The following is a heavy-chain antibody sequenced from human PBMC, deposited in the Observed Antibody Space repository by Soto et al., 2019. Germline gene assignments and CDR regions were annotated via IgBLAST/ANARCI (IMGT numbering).Heavy chain of an antibody. CDR3: AREGSSSSKYFQH. CDR1: GYTFTGYY. J-gene: IGHJ1*01. CDR2: INPNSGGT. V-gene: IGHV1-2*02. Sequence: VASVEVSCKASGYTFTGYYMHWVRQAPGQGLEWMGWINPNSGGTNYAQKFQGRVTMTRDTSISTAYMELYTLTSDDTAMYYCAREGSSSSKYFQHWGQGTLVTVSS. D-gene: IGHD6-6*01.